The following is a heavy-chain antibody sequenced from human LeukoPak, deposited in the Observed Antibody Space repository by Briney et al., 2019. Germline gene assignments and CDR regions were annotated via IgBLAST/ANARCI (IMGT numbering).Heavy chain of an antibody. J-gene: IGHJ4*02. Sequence: ASVKVSCKASGYTFINYGISWVRQAPGQGLEWMGWISGYNGNTNYAQKLQGRVTMTTDTSRSTAYMELRSLRSDDTAVHYCARVTITMIVVADYWGQGTLVTVSS. CDR2: ISGYNGNT. CDR3: ARVTITMIVVADY. CDR1: GYTFINYG. V-gene: IGHV1-18*01. D-gene: IGHD3-22*01.